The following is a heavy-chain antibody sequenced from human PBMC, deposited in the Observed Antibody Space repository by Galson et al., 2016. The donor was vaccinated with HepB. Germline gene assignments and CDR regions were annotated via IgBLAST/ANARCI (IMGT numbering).Heavy chain of an antibody. CDR3: ARGVGAQWLVRGDYFDY. J-gene: IGHJ4*02. Sequence: SLRLSCAASGFTFSSYSMNWVRQAPGKGLEWVSSISSSSSYIYYADSVKGRFTTSRDNAKNSLYLQMNSLRAEDTAVFYWARGVGAQWLVRGDYFDYWGQGTLVTVSS. V-gene: IGHV3-21*01. CDR1: GFTFSSYS. D-gene: IGHD6-19*01. CDR2: ISSSSSYI.